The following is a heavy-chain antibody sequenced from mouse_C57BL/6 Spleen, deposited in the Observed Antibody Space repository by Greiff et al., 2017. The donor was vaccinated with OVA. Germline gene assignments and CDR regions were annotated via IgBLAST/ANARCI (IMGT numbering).Heavy chain of an antibody. CDR3: ASPAYYSNYGYFDV. Sequence: VHLQESGAELVRPGTSVKVSCKASGYAFTNYLLEWVKQRPGQGLEWIGVINPGSGGTNYNEKFKGKATLTADKSSSTDYMQRSSLTSEDSAVYFCASPAYYSNYGYFDVWGTGTTVTVSS. V-gene: IGHV1-54*01. J-gene: IGHJ1*03. CDR2: INPGSGGT. D-gene: IGHD2-5*01. CDR1: GYAFTNYL.